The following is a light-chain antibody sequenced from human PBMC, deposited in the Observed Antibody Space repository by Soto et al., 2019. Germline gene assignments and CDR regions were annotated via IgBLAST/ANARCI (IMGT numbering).Light chain of an antibody. V-gene: IGLV2-14*01. J-gene: IGLJ2*01. Sequence: QSVLTQPASVSGSPGQSITISCTGTSSDVGGYNYVSWYQQHPGKAPKLMVYDVTKRPSGVSYRFSGSKSGNTASLTISGLQAEDEADYYRSSYTNRRTIIFGGGTKVTVL. CDR3: SSYTNRRTII. CDR2: DVT. CDR1: SSDVGGYNY.